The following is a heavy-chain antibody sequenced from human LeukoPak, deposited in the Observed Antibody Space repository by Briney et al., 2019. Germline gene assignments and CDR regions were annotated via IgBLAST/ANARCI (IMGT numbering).Heavy chain of an antibody. J-gene: IGHJ4*02. CDR3: RTDEGGHPRYFDY. V-gene: IGHV1-2*02. CDR2: INPNSGGP. D-gene: IGHD2-15*01. Sequence: ASVKVSCKASGYTFTGYYMHWVRQAPGQGLEWMGWINPNSGGPNYAQKFQGRVTMTRDTSISTAYMELSRLRSDDTAVYYCRTDEGGHPRYFDYWGQGTLVTVSS. CDR1: GYTFTGYY.